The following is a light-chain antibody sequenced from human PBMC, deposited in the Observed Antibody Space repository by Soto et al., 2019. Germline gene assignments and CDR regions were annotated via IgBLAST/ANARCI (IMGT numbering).Light chain of an antibody. Sequence: QSVLTQPASVSASPGQSITIPCTGTSSDVGSYNLVSWFQQHPGKVPKLLIYEGTKRPSGLSDRFSASNSGTTASLTISGLQAEDEAHYYSYSSAGENLYVFGTGTKVTVL. CDR3: YSSAGENLYV. CDR1: SSDVGSYNL. V-gene: IGLV2-23*01. J-gene: IGLJ1*01. CDR2: EGT.